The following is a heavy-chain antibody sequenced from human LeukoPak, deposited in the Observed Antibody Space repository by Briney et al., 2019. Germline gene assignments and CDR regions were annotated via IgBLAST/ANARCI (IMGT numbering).Heavy chain of an antibody. CDR1: GFTFSSYG. D-gene: IGHD3-22*01. Sequence: RRSLRLSCAASGFTFSSYGMHWVRQAPGKGLEWVAVISYDGSNKYYADSVKGRFTISRDNSKNTLYLQMNSLRAEDTAVYYCANAEDYYDSSALIWGQGTMVTVSS. CDR3: ANAEDYYDSSALI. V-gene: IGHV3-30*18. CDR2: ISYDGSNK. J-gene: IGHJ3*02.